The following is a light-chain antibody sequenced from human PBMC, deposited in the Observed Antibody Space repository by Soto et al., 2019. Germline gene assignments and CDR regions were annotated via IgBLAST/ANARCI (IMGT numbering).Light chain of an antibody. V-gene: IGLV1-47*01. CDR1: TSNIGSNY. Sequence: QSVLTQPPSASGTPGQGVTISCSGSTSNIGSNYVYWYQQLPGTAPKLLIYRNNQRPSGVPDRFSGSKSGTSASLAISGLRSDDEADYFCATWDDSLNGFYVFGTGTKLTLL. CDR2: RNN. CDR3: ATWDDSLNGFYV. J-gene: IGLJ1*01.